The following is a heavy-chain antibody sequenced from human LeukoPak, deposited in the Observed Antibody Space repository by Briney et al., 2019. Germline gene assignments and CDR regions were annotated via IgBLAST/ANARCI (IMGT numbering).Heavy chain of an antibody. V-gene: IGHV1-18*01. D-gene: IGHD3-3*01. CDR1: GYTFTSYG. J-gene: IGHJ6*02. CDR2: ISAYNGNT. CDR3: ASVSPRFWSAPNYYYYGMDV. Sequence: GASVKVSCKASGYTFTSYGISWVRQAPGQGLEWMGWISAYNGNTNYAQKLQGRVTMTADTSTSTAYMELRSLRSDDTAVYYCASVSPRFWSAPNYYYYGMDVWGQGTTVTVSS.